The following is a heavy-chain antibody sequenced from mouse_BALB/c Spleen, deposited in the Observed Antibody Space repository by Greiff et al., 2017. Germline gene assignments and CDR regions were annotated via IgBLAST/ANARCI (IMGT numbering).Heavy chain of an antibody. CDR2: IYPGDGDT. CDR1: GYAFSSYW. V-gene: IGHV1-80*01. J-gene: IGHJ2*01. D-gene: IGHD2-4*01. CDR3: ARSYYDYDGIYFDY. Sequence: VQLQESGAELVRPGSSVKISCKASGYAFSSYWMNWVKQRPGQGLEWIGHIYPGDGDTNYNGKFKGKATLTADKSSSTAYMQLSSLTSEDSAVYFCARSYYDYDGIYFDYWGQGTTLTVSS.